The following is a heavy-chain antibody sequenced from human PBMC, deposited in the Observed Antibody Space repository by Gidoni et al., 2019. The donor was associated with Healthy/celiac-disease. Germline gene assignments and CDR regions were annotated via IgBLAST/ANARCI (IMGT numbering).Heavy chain of an antibody. CDR2: IIPILGIA. Sequence: QVQLVQSGAEVKKPGSSVKVSCKASGGTFSSYAISWVRQAPGQGLEWMGRIIPILGIANYAQKFQGRVTITADKSTSTAYMELSSLRSEDTAVYYCARGGTVTITYSYYYYGMDVWGQGTTVTVSS. J-gene: IGHJ6*02. CDR3: ARGGTVTITYSYYYYGMDV. CDR1: GGTFSSYA. V-gene: IGHV1-69*04. D-gene: IGHD4-4*01.